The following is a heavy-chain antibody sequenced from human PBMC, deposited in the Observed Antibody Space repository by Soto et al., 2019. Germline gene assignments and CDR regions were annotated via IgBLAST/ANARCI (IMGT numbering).Heavy chain of an antibody. V-gene: IGHV1-3*01. D-gene: IGHD3-22*01. Sequence: ASVKVSCKASGYTFTRYAMHWVSQAPGQRLEWMGWINAGNGNTKYSQKFQGRVTITRDTSASTAYMELSSLRSEDTAVYYCASIVVGTTRVDYWGQGSLVTVSS. CDR3: ASIVVGTTRVDY. J-gene: IGHJ4*02. CDR1: GYTFTRYA. CDR2: INAGNGNT.